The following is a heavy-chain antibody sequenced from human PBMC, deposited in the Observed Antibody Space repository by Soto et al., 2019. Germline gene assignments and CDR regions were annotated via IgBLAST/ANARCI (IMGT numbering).Heavy chain of an antibody. CDR1: GGSISSYY. CDR2: VHHSWGS. J-gene: IGHJ6*02. CDR3: ARQGFGPLHGLVDV. Sequence: SETLSLTCTVSGGSISSYYWSWFRQSPGKRMEWIGYVHHSWGSSYNPSLQSRVAISLDTSKSQFSLKVTPVTATDTAVYYCARQGFGPLHGLVDVWGQGTTVTVS. V-gene: IGHV4-59*08. D-gene: IGHD3-10*01.